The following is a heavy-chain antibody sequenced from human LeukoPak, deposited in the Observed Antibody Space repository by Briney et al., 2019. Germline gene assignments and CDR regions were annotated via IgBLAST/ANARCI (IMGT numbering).Heavy chain of an antibody. CDR3: ARDVPVVPAATSSDY. D-gene: IGHD2-2*01. CDR1: GYTFTSYG. CDR2: VSAYNGNT. Sequence: ASVKLSCKASGYTFTSYGISWVRQAPGQGLEWIGWVSAYNGNTNYAQKLQGRVTMTTDTSTSTAYMELRSLRSDDTAVYYCARDVPVVPAATSSDYWGQGTLVTVSS. J-gene: IGHJ4*02. V-gene: IGHV1-18*04.